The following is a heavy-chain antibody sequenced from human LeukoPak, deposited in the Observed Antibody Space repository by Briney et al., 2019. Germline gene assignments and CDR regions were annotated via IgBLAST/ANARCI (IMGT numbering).Heavy chain of an antibody. CDR1: GGTFSSYA. CDR2: IIPIFGTA. D-gene: IGHD2-15*01. V-gene: IGHV1-69*13. Sequence: GASVKVSCKASGGTFSSYAISWVRQAPGQGLEWMGGIIPIFGTANYAQKFQGRVTITADESTSTAYMELSSLRSDDTAVYYCARDKLSFDYWGQGTLVTVSS. J-gene: IGHJ4*02. CDR3: ARDKLSFDY.